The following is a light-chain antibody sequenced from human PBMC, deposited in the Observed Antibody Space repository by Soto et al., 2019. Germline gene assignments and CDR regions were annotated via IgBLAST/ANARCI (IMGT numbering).Light chain of an antibody. V-gene: IGKV1-5*01. J-gene: IGKJ1*01. CDR3: QQYNSYSGT. Sequence: DIQMTQSPSTLSASVGDRVTITCRASQSISSWLAWDQQKPGKAPKLLIYDASSLESAVPSRFSGSGSGTEFTLTISSLQPDDFATYYCQQYNSYSGTFGQGTKVEIK. CDR2: DAS. CDR1: QSISSW.